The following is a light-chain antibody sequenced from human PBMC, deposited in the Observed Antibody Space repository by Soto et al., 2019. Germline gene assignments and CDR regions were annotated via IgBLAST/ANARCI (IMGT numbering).Light chain of an antibody. V-gene: IGKV3-15*01. CDR2: DTS. Sequence: PGERATLSCRASQTVSSSLAWYQQKPGQTPRLVIYDTSIRATGTPGSFSGSGSGTEFTLTISSLQSEDFAVYYCQQYHRWPLTFGGGTKVDIK. CDR1: QTVSSS. J-gene: IGKJ4*01. CDR3: QQYHRWPLT.